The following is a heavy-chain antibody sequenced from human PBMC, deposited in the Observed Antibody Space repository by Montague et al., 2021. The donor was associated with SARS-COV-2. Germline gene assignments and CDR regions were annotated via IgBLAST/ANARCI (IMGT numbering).Heavy chain of an antibody. CDR3: ARFPTSYYYDSKAAPATPDAFDI. CDR1: GGSISSSSYY. CDR2: IYYSGST. Sequence: SETLSLTCTVSGGSISSSSYYWGRIRQPPGKGLEWIGSIYYSGSTYYNPSPKSRVTISADTSKNQFSPELSSVTAADTAVYYCARFPTSYYYDSKAAPATPDAFDIWGQGTMVTVSS. J-gene: IGHJ3*02. D-gene: IGHD3-22*01. V-gene: IGHV4-39*01.